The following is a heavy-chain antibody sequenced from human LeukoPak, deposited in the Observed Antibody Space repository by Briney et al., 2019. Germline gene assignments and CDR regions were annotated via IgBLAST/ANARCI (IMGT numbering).Heavy chain of an antibody. CDR1: GGSFSGYY. CDR3: ARENVDIVATIRVYYFDY. CDR2: INHSGST. Sequence: PSETLSLTCAVYGGSFSGYYWSWIRQPPGKGLEWIGEINHSGSTNYNPSLKSRDTISVDTSKNQFSLKLSSVTAADTAVYYCARENVDIVATIRVYYFDYWGQGTLVTVSS. D-gene: IGHD5-12*01. J-gene: IGHJ4*02. V-gene: IGHV4-34*01.